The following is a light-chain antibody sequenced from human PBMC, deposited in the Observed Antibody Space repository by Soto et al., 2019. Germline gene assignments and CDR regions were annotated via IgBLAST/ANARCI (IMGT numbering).Light chain of an antibody. Sequence: QSALTQPASVSGSPGQAITISCTGTSSDVGGYNHVSWYQQRPGKAPKFLIYEVSKRPSWVSHRFSGSKSGNAASLTISGLQAEDEGDYYCSSYSITTSLVFGTGTKVTVL. CDR2: EVS. J-gene: IGLJ1*01. CDR3: SSYSITTSLV. CDR1: SSDVGGYNH. V-gene: IGLV2-14*01.